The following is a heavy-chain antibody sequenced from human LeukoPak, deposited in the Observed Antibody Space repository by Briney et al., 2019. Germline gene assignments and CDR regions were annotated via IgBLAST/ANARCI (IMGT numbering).Heavy chain of an antibody. Sequence: GGSLRLSCAPSGLTFSNAYMNWVRQAPGKGLEWVGRIKPKTDGETTQYAAPVKDRFSISRDDSKSMMYLQMTSLKTEDTAVYYCITPLPYSAQGGQGTLVTVSS. D-gene: IGHD2-21*01. V-gene: IGHV3-15*07. CDR2: IKPKTDGETT. J-gene: IGHJ4*02. CDR1: GLTFSNAY. CDR3: ITPLPYSAQ.